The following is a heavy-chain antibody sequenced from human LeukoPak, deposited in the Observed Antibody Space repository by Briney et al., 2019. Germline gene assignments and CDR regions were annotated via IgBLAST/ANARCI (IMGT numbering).Heavy chain of an antibody. D-gene: IGHD5-24*01. V-gene: IGHV4-59*08. CDR3: ARLSGDGYNSPGHDC. CDR1: GASTSTHC. Sequence: SETLSLTCSVSGASTSTHCWSWIRQPPGRGLESIGYAFHSGSTRYNPSLNSRVTISVDTSKNQFSLKLTSVTAADTAVYYCARLSGDGYNSPGHDCWGQGTLVTVSS. J-gene: IGHJ4*02. CDR2: AFHSGST.